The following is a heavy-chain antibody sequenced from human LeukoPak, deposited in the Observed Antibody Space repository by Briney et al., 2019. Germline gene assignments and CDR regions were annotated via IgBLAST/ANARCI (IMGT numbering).Heavy chain of an antibody. V-gene: IGHV3-30*02. Sequence: GGSLRLSCAASGFTFSSYGMHWVRQAPGKGLEWVAFIRYDGSNKYYADSVKGRFTISRDNAKNSLYLQMNSLRAEDTAVYYCARVKKGITMVRGVYYYYYMDVWGKGTTVTISS. CDR1: GFTFSSYG. CDR2: IRYDGSNK. J-gene: IGHJ6*03. CDR3: ARVKKGITMVRGVYYYYYMDV. D-gene: IGHD3-10*01.